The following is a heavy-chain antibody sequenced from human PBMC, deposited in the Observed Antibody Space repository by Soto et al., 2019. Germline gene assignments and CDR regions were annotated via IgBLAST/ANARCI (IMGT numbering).Heavy chain of an antibody. CDR3: AGTGLDAFDI. Sequence: SEPLSLTCAVYGGSFSGYYWSWIRQHPGKGLEWIGEINHSGSTNYNPSLKSRVTISVDTSKNQFSLKLSSVTAADTSVYYCAGTGLDAFDICGQGTMVTVSS. CDR2: INHSGST. J-gene: IGHJ3*02. V-gene: IGHV4-34*01. CDR1: GGSFSGYY.